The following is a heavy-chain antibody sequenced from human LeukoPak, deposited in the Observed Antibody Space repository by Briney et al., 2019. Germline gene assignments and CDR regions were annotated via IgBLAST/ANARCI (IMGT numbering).Heavy chain of an antibody. J-gene: IGHJ4*02. D-gene: IGHD2-21*01. CDR2: IKSKTDGGTT. CDR3: SNYAPGSVVG. Sequence: GESLRLSCAGSGFTFINAWMTWVRQAPGRGLEWVARIKSKTDGGTTDYAAPVKGRFTISRDDSKDTLHLQMNSLKTEDTAVYYCSNYAPGSVVGWGQGTLVTVSS. CDR1: GFTFINAW. V-gene: IGHV3-15*01.